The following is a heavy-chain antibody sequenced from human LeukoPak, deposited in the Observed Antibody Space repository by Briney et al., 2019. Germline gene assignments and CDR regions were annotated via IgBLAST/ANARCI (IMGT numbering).Heavy chain of an antibody. CDR3: AKGYGSGSSRYYFDY. CDR2: IQQDGGEK. Sequence: GGSLRLSCAASGFTFGSYWMTWVRQAPGKGLEWVANIQQDGGEKYYVGPVKGRFTISRDNSKNTLYLQMNSLRAEDTAVYYCAKGYGSGSSRYYFDYWGQGTLVTVSS. D-gene: IGHD3-10*01. CDR1: GFTFGSYW. V-gene: IGHV3-7*03. J-gene: IGHJ4*02.